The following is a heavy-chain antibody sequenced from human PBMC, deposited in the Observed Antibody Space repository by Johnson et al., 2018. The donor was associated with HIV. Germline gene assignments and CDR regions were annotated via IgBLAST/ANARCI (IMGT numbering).Heavy chain of an antibody. CDR1: GFTFSHYA. J-gene: IGHJ3*02. D-gene: IGHD1-26*01. CDR2: IRYDGNYK. CDR3: VKDRGGRFSGSYLSLRVGAFDI. V-gene: IGHV3-30*02. Sequence: QVQLVESGGGVVQPGTSLRLSCAASGFTFSHYAMHWVRQAPGKGLEWVAFIRYDGNYKYYADSVTGRFTISRDNSKNTMYLQLNSLRPEDTAVYYCVKDRGGRFSGSYLSLRVGAFDIWGQGTLVTVSS.